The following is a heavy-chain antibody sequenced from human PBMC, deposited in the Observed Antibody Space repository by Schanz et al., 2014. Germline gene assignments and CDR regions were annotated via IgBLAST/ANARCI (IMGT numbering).Heavy chain of an antibody. CDR3: ARKVVATIGGYYDN. D-gene: IGHD5-12*01. V-gene: IGHV3-23*04. Sequence: EVHLVESGGGLVQPGGSLRLSCEASGFTFSSYAMSWVRQAPGKGLEWVSAISGSGGSTYYADSVKGRFTISRDNAENTLFLQMNSLRAEDTAVYYCARKVVATIGGYYDNWGQGTLVTVSS. J-gene: IGHJ4*02. CDR2: ISGSGGST. CDR1: GFTFSSYA.